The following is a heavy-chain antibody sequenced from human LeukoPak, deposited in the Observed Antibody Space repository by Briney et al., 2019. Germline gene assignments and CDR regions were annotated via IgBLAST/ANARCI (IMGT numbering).Heavy chain of an antibody. CDR2: IKQDGSEK. J-gene: IGHJ4*02. D-gene: IGHD1-26*01. V-gene: IGHV3-7*01. Sequence: PGGSLRLSCAASGFTFSSYWMSWVRQAPGKGLEWVANIKQDGSEKYYVDSVKGRFTISRDNAKNSLYLQTNSLRAEDTAVYYCARNGIVGATYFDYWGQGTLVTVSS. CDR1: GFTFSSYW. CDR3: ARNGIVGATYFDY.